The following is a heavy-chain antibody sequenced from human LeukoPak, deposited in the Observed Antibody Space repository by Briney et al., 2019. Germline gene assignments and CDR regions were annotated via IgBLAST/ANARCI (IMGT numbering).Heavy chain of an antibody. J-gene: IGHJ4*02. CDR2: ISGSDVNT. D-gene: IGHD6-6*01. CDR1: GFTFSSHT. V-gene: IGHV3-23*01. CDR3: ARGRGLPVRPPNEGFLDY. Sequence: GGSLRLSCAASGFTFSSHTMSWVRQAPGKGLEWVSGISGSDVNTYYANSVKGRFTISRDKFMNTLYLQMNSLRAEDTAVYYCARGRGLPVRPPNEGFLDYWGRGTLVTVSS.